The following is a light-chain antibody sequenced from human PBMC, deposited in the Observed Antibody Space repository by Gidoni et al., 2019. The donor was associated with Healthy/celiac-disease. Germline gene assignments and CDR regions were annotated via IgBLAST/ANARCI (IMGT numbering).Light chain of an antibody. CDR2: GAS. J-gene: IGKJ2*01. Sequence: EIVLTQSPGTLSLSPGERATLSCRASQSVSSGYLAWYQQKPGQAPRLLIYGASSRATGIPDRFSGSGSGTDFTLTISRLEPEVFAVYYCQQYGSSPPSFGQGTKLEIK. V-gene: IGKV3-20*01. CDR3: QQYGSSPPS. CDR1: QSVSSGY.